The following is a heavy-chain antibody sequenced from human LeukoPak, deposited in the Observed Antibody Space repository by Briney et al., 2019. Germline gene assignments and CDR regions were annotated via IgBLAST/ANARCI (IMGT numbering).Heavy chain of an antibody. V-gene: IGHV4-34*01. CDR3: ARGRGSSSWYRY. J-gene: IGHJ4*02. CDR2: INHSGST. D-gene: IGHD6-13*01. CDR1: GGSFSGYY. Sequence: PSETLSLTCAVYGGSFSGYYWSWIRQPPGEGLEWIGEINHSGSTNYNPSLKSRVTISVDTSKNQFPLKLSSVTAADTAVYYCARGRGSSSWYRYWGQGTLVTVSS.